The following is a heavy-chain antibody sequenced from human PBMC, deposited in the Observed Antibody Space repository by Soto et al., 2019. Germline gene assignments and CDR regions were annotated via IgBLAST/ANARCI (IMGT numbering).Heavy chain of an antibody. J-gene: IGHJ3*02. CDR3: ARVRGYYYDSSGYYGGAFDI. CDR2: ISYDGSNK. D-gene: IGHD3-22*01. CDR1: GFTFSSYA. Sequence: QVQLVESGGGVVQPGRSLRLSCAASGFTFSSYAMHWVRQAPGKGLEWVAVISYDGSNKYYADSVKGRFTISRDNSKNTLYLQMNSLRAEDTAVYYCARVRGYYYDSSGYYGGAFDIWGQGTMVTVSS. V-gene: IGHV3-30-3*01.